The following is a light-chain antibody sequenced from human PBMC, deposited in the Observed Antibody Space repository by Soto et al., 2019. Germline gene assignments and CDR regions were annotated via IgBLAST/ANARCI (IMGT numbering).Light chain of an antibody. V-gene: IGLV2-14*01. CDR3: SSYTTSSTYV. CDR1: SSDVGGYNY. Sequence: QSVLTQPASVSGSPGQSITISCTGTSSDVGGYNYVSWHQQHPGKVPKLMIYDVSYRPSGVSNRFSGSKSGNTASLTISGLQAEDEADYHCSSYTTSSTYVFGTGTKVTVL. CDR2: DVS. J-gene: IGLJ1*01.